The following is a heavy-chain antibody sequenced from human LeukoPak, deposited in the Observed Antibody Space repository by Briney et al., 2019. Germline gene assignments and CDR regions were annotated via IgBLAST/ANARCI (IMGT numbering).Heavy chain of an antibody. CDR3: ACGGLRGSGWYRFDY. CDR2: IFYSGST. V-gene: IGHV4-59*03. D-gene: IGHD6-19*01. J-gene: IGHJ4*02. Sequence: SETLSLTCTVSGGSISTYYWSWIRQPPGKGLEWIGYIFYSGSTNYNPSLKSRVTISVDTSKNQFSLKLSAVTAADTAAYYCACGGLRGSGWYRFDYWGQGTLVTVSS. CDR1: GGSISTYY.